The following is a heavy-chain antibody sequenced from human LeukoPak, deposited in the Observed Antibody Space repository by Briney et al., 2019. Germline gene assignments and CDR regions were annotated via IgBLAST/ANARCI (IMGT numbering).Heavy chain of an antibody. D-gene: IGHD2-15*01. V-gene: IGHV1-69*04. Sequence: GASVHVSCKASGGTFSSYAMSWVRQAPGQGLEGMGRIIPIINVANYARKFQGRVTITADESTSTAYMELNSLRSEDTAVYYCSSDRPPFCNGGTCYSYWGQGTLVTVSS. CDR2: IIPIINVA. CDR1: GGTFSSYA. J-gene: IGHJ4*02. CDR3: SSDRPPFCNGGTCYSY.